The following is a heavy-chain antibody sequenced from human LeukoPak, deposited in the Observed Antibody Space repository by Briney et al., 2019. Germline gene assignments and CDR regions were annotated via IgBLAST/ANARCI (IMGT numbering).Heavy chain of an antibody. V-gene: IGHV3-30*18. CDR3: AKALDIVVVVAASGMDV. Sequence: GGSLRLSYAASGFTFSSYGMHWVRQAPGKGLEWVAVISYDGSNKYYADSVKGRFTISRDNSKNTLYLQMNSLRAEDTAVYYCAKALDIVVVVAASGMDVWGQGTTVTVSS. J-gene: IGHJ6*02. D-gene: IGHD2-15*01. CDR1: GFTFSSYG. CDR2: ISYDGSNK.